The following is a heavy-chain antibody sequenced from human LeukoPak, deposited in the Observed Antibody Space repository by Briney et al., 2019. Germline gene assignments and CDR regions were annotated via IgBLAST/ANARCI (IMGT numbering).Heavy chain of an antibody. CDR2: ISSSSSTI. J-gene: IGHJ4*02. CDR3: ARVVSSGFSDY. D-gene: IGHD6-19*01. Sequence: GGSLRLSCAASGFTFSSYSMNWVRQAPGKGLEWVSYISSSSSTIYYADSVKGRFTISRDNAKNSLYLRMNSLRAEDTAVYYCARVVSSGFSDYWGQGTLVTVSS. CDR1: GFTFSSYS. V-gene: IGHV3-48*01.